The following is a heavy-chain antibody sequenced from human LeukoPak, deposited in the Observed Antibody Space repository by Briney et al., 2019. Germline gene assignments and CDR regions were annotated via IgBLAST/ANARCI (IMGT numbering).Heavy chain of an antibody. J-gene: IGHJ4*02. Sequence: SVKVSCKASGGTFSSYAISWVRQAPGQGLEWMGGIIPIFGTANYAQKFQGRVTITADESTSTAYMELSSLRSEDTAVYYCARPNAMVTFGGVSFDYWGQGTLVTVSS. V-gene: IGHV1-69*13. CDR1: GGTFSSYA. D-gene: IGHD3-16*01. CDR2: IIPIFGTA. CDR3: ARPNAMVTFGGVSFDY.